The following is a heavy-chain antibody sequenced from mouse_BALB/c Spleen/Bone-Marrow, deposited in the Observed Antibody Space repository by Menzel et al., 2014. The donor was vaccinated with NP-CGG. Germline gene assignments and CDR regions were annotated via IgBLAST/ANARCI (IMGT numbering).Heavy chain of an antibody. J-gene: IGHJ3*01. CDR2: IDPYNGGT. V-gene: IGHV1S135*01. CDR1: GYAFTSYN. Sequence: EVKVVESGPELVKPGASVKVSCKASGYAFTSYNMYWVKQSHGKSLEWIGHIDPYNGGTSYNQKFKGKATLTVDKSSSTAYMNLNSLTSEGSAVYYCARENYGSSPAYWGQGTLVTVSA. D-gene: IGHD1-1*01. CDR3: ARENYGSSPAY.